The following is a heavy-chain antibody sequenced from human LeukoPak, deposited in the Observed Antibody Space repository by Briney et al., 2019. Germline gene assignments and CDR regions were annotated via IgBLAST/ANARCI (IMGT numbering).Heavy chain of an antibody. Sequence: PGGSLRLSCAASGFAFSSYAMSWVRQAPGKGLEWVSAISGSGGSTYYADSVKGRFTISRDNSKNTLYLQMNSLRAEDTAVYYCAKAYYYDSSGSPGDYWGQGILVTVSS. J-gene: IGHJ4*02. V-gene: IGHV3-23*01. CDR3: AKAYYYDSSGSPGDY. D-gene: IGHD3-22*01. CDR1: GFAFSSYA. CDR2: ISGSGGST.